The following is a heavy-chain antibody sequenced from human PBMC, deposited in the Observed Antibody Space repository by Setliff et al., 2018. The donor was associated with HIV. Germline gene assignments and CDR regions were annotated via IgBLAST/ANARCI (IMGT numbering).Heavy chain of an antibody. CDR3: VRLTADRTNYYYYMDV. CDR2: IDSNNGNR. J-gene: IGHJ6*03. Sequence: EASVKVSCKASGYSLSTYAISWVRQAPGQGLEWMGWIDSNNGNRNFAQKFRGRVTMTTDISTNTAYMEVRSLSFDDTAVYYCVRLTADRTNYYYYMDVWGKGTTVTVS. CDR1: GYSLSTYA. D-gene: IGHD2-8*01. V-gene: IGHV1-18*01.